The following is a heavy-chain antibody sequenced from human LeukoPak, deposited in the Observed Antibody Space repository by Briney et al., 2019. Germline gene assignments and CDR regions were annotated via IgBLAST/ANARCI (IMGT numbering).Heavy chain of an antibody. J-gene: IGHJ6*02. Sequence: SETLSLTCTVSGGSISSYYWSWIRQPAGKGLEWIGYIYYSGSTNYNPSLKSRVTISVDTSKNQFSLKLSSVTAADTAVYYCARDGPTYGMDVWGQGTTVTVSS. CDR1: GGSISSYY. CDR2: IYYSGST. CDR3: ARDGPTYGMDV. V-gene: IGHV4-59*01.